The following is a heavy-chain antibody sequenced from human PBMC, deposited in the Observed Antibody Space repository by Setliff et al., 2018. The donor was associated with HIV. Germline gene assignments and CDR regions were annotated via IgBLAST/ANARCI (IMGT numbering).Heavy chain of an antibody. CDR2: IYYSGST. J-gene: IGHJ5*02. D-gene: IGHD2-21*02. V-gene: IGHV4-39*01. CDR1: GGSISSSSYY. CDR3: AGSIVVVTAAPLT. Sequence: KSSETLSLTCTVSGGSISSSSYYWGWIRQPPGKGLEWIGNIYYSGSTYYNPSLKSRVTISVDTSKNQFSLKLSSVTAADTAVYYCAGSIVVVTAAPLTWGQGTPVTVSS.